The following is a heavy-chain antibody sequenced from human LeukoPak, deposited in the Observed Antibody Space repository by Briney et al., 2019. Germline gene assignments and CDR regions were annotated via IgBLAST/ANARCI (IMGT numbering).Heavy chain of an antibody. Sequence: GGSLRLSCAASGFIFSTNWMSWFRQAPGKGLEWVAHIKPDGSETYYVDSVKGRFTISRDNAKNSLYLQMYSLRADDTAVYYCATAVSVAGDSWGQGTLVTVAS. CDR2: IKPDGSET. J-gene: IGHJ5*01. CDR1: GFIFSTNW. CDR3: ATAVSVAGDS. V-gene: IGHV3-7*01. D-gene: IGHD6-19*01.